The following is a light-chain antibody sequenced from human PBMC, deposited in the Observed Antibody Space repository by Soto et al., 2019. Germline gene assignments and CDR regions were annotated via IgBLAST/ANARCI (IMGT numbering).Light chain of an antibody. J-gene: IGKJ1*01. Sequence: EIVLTQSPGTLSLSPGERATLSCRASQSVSSSYLAWYQQKPGQAPRLLIYGASSRATGIPDRFSGSGSGRDLTLTISRLEPEDFAVYYCQQYGCSAWTFGQGTKVEIK. V-gene: IGKV3-20*01. CDR3: QQYGCSAWT. CDR2: GAS. CDR1: QSVSSSY.